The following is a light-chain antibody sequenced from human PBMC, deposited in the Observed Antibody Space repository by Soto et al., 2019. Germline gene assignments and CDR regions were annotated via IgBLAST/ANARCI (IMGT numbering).Light chain of an antibody. J-gene: IGKJ2*01. Sequence: DIVMTQSPLSLPVTPGEPASISCRSSQSLLYENGYTYFDWYVQKPGQPPQLLSYLGSNRPSGVPDRFSGSVSGTDFTLKISRVETEDVGVYYCMQALKPPYTFGQGNKLEIK. CDR1: QSLLYENGYTY. CDR3: MQALKPPYT. V-gene: IGKV2-28*01. CDR2: LGS.